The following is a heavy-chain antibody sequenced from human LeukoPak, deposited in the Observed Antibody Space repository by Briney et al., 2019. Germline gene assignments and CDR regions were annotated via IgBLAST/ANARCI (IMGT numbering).Heavy chain of an antibody. D-gene: IGHD3-22*01. CDR3: ARAARPDYYDSPFDY. V-gene: IGHV4-39*01. J-gene: IGHJ4*02. Sequence: SETLSLTCTVSGGSIRSSSSNYYWGWIRQSPGEGLEWIGTIYYSGSTYYNPSLKSRVTISVDTSKNQFSLRLSSVTAADTAVYYCARAARPDYYDSPFDYWGQGTLVTVSS. CDR2: IYYSGST. CDR1: GGSIRSSSSNYY.